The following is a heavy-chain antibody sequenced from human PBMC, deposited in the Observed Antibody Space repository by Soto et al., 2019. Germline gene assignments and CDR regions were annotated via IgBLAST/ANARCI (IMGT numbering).Heavy chain of an antibody. J-gene: IGHJ5*02. CDR3: AGDPDSHYNDSHASSYP. V-gene: IGHV1-69*08. Sequence: HVQLVQSGAEVKKPGSSVKVSCKASGGTFSTYTITWVRQAPGQGLEWMGRIIPMIGIINYAQKFQGRVTISADKFTGTAYMELTGLRSDDTAVYYCAGDPDSHYNDSHASSYPWGLGTLVTVSS. D-gene: IGHD4-4*01. CDR1: GGTFSTYT. CDR2: IIPMIGII.